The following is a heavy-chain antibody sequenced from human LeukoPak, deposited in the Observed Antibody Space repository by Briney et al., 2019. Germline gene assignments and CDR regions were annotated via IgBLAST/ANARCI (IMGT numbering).Heavy chain of an antibody. CDR2: INHSGST. CDR1: GGSFSGYY. V-gene: IGHV4-34*01. J-gene: IGHJ6*02. D-gene: IGHD6-19*01. CDR3: ASQSIAVSYYYYGMDA. Sequence: PSETLSLTCAVYGGSFSGYYWSWIRRPPGKGLEWIGEINHSGSTNYNPSLKSRVTISVDTSKNQFSLKLSSVTAADTAVYYCASQSIAVSYYYYGMDAWGQGTTVTVSS.